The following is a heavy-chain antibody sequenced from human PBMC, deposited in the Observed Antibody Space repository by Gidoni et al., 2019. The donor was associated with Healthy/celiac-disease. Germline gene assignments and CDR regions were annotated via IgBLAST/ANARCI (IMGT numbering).Heavy chain of an antibody. J-gene: IGHJ4*02. Sequence: EVQLVEYGGGLVQPGGSLRLSCAAAGFTFSSYWIVWGRQAPGKGLAWVANIKQDGSEKNYVDSVKGRFTISRDNAKNSLYLQMNSLRAEDTAVYYCARGEWFFPDYWGQGTLVTASS. CDR3: ARGEWFFPDY. V-gene: IGHV3-7*04. D-gene: IGHD3-10*01. CDR2: IKQDGSEK. CDR1: GFTFSSYW.